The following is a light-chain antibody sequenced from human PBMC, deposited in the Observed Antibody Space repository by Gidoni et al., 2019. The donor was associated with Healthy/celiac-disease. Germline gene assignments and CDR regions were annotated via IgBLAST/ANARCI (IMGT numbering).Light chain of an antibody. J-gene: IGKJ4*01. V-gene: IGKV4-1*01. CDR2: WAS. Sequence: DIVMTQSPDSLAVSLCERATINCKSSQSVLYSSNNKNYLAWYQQKPGQPPKLLIYWASTRESGVPDRFSGSGSVTDFTLTISSLQAEDVAVYYCQQYYSTPPTFGGGTKVEIK. CDR1: QSVLYSSNNKNY. CDR3: QQYYSTPPT.